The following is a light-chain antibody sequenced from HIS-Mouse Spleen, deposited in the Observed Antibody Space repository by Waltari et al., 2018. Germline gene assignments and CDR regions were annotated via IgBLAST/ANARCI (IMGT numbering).Light chain of an antibody. CDR2: KGS. J-gene: IGLJ2*01. V-gene: IGLV3-27*01. CDR1: VLAKKY. Sequence: SYELTQPSSVSVSPGQTARITCSGDVLAKKYARWFQQKPGQAPVLVIYKGSERPPGIPERFSGSSSGTTVTLTIRGAQVEDEADYYCYSAADNSGVFGGGTKLTVL. CDR3: YSAADNSGV.